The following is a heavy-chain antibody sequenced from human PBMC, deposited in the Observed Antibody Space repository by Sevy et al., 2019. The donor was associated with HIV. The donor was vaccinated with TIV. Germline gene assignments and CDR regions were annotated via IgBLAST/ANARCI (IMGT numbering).Heavy chain of an antibody. Sequence: GGSLRLSCAAFGFTFSGFSMHWVRQAPGKGLEWVALISYDGSNKYYADSVKGRFTISRDKSKNTLYLQMNSLRGEDTAVYYCAKDQGAHYYYGMDVWGQGTTVTVSS. J-gene: IGHJ6*02. V-gene: IGHV3-30*18. CDR3: AKDQGAHYYYGMDV. CDR2: ISYDGSNK. CDR1: GFTFSGFS.